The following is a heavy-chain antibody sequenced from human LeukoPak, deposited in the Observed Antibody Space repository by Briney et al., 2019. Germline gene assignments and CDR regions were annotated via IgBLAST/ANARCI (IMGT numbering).Heavy chain of an antibody. CDR3: ARGSLASSGWYILDY. J-gene: IGHJ4*02. Sequence: ASVKVSCKVSGYTLTELSMHWVRQAPGKGLEWMGGFDPEDGETIYAQKFQGRVTMTEDTSTDTAYMELSSLRSEDTAVYFCARGSLASSGWYILDYWGQGTLVTVSS. CDR2: FDPEDGET. CDR1: GYTLTELS. V-gene: IGHV1-24*01. D-gene: IGHD6-19*01.